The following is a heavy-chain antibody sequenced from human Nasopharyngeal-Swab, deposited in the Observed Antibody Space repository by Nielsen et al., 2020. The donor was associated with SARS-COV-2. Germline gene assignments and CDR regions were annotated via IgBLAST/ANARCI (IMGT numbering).Heavy chain of an antibody. D-gene: IGHD3-10*01. CDR2: ISAYNGNT. Sequence: ASVKVSCKASGYTFTSYGISWVRRAPGQGLEWMGWISAYNGNTNYAQKLQGRVTMTTDTSTSTAYMELRSLRSDDTAVYYCARRGYYGSGSYYKNNWFDPWGQGTLVTVSS. CDR1: GYTFTSYG. CDR3: ARRGYYGSGSYYKNNWFDP. J-gene: IGHJ5*02. V-gene: IGHV1-18*01.